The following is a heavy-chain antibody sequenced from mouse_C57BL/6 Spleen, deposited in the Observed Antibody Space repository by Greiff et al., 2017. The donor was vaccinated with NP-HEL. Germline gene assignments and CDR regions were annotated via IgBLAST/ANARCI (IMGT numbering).Heavy chain of an antibody. D-gene: IGHD2-14*01. V-gene: IGHV1-69*01. CDR1: GYTFTSYW. Sequence: QVQLQQPGAELVMPGASVKLSCKASGYTFTSYWMHWVKQRPGQGLEWIGEIDPSDSYTNYNQKFKGKSTLTVDKSSSTAYMQLSSLTSEDSAVYYCERDNQNYDRYPIMDYWGQGTSVTVSS. CDR3: ERDNQNYDRYPIMDY. J-gene: IGHJ4*01. CDR2: IDPSDSYT.